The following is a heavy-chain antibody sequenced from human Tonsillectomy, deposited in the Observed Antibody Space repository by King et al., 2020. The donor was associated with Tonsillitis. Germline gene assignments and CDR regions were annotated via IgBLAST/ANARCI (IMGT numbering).Heavy chain of an antibody. Sequence: VQLVESGGGVVQPGMSLRLSCAASGFSFSSYAMHWVRQAPGKGLVWVTVISYDGSTKYYGDSVKGRFTVSRDNSKSTLYLEMSNLRPEDTAVYYCAKDPRSHSGYDYGEGCASWGKGTLAT. V-gene: IGHV3-30*18. CDR3: AKDPRSHSGYDYGEGCAS. CDR1: GFSFSSYA. D-gene: IGHD5-12*01. CDR2: ISYDGSTK. J-gene: IGHJ5*02.